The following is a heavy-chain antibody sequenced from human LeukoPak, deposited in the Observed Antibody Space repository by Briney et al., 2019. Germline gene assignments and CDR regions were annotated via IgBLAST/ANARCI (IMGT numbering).Heavy chain of an antibody. CDR3: ARRGDNSGYYSFDS. CDR1: GYRFTNYW. Sequence: GESLKISCKGSGYRFTNYWIGWVRQMPGKGLEWMGIIHPGDSDTRYSPSFQGQVTISVDKSISTAYLQWSSLKASDTAMYYCARRGDNSGYYSFDSWGQGTLVTVSS. D-gene: IGHD3-22*01. CDR2: IHPGDSDT. V-gene: IGHV5-51*01. J-gene: IGHJ4*02.